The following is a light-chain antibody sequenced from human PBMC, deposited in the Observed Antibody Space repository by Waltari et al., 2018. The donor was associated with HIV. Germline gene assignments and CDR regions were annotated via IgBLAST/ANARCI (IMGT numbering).Light chain of an antibody. V-gene: IGLV2-14*01. CDR1: NRDLGSSDL. J-gene: IGLJ3*02. CDR2: EVS. CDR3: CSYTSAATWV. Sequence: QSALTQPASVSGSRGQSITISCTGTNRDLGSSDLVSWYQQHPGAAPKLIIYEVSYRPSGVSDRFSGSKSINAASLTISGLQADDEADYYCCSYTSAATWVFGGGTKVTVL.